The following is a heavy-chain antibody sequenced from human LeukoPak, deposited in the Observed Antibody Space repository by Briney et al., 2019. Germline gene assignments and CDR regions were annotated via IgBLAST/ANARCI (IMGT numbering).Heavy chain of an antibody. CDR2: IHTSGST. CDR3: ARNRYYYGSGNYGVPNWFDP. CDR1: GVSISSYY. D-gene: IGHD3-10*01. Sequence: SETLSLTCTVSGVSISSYYWSWIRQPAGKGLEWIGRIHTSGSTNYNPSLKSRVTMSVDTAKNQFSLKLNSVTAADTAVYYCARNRYYYGSGNYGVPNWFDPWGQGTLVTVSS. J-gene: IGHJ5*02. V-gene: IGHV4-4*07.